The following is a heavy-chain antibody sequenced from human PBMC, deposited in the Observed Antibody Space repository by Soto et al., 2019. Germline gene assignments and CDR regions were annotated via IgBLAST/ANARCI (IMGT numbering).Heavy chain of an antibody. J-gene: IGHJ4*01. CDR1: GFMFRNYG. CDR2: ISYDGSDD. D-gene: IGHD3-10*01. Sequence: QVQLVESGGGVVQPGRSLRLSCVASGFMFRNYGMHWIRQAPGKGLEWLAVISYDGSDDFYADSVKGRFTISRDNSKNTLYLQMNSLRAEDTAVYYCAKDPVEMGGVTIYYFDYWGHGTLVTVSS. CDR3: AKDPVEMGGVTIYYFDY. V-gene: IGHV3-30*18.